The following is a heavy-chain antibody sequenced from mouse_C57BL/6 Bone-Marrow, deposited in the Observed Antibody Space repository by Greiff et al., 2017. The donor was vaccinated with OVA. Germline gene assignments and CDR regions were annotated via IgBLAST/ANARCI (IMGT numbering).Heavy chain of an antibody. Sequence: QVQLQQSGAELVRPGPSVKVSCKASGYAFTNYLIEWVKQRPGQGLEWIGVINPGSGGTNYNEKFKGKATLTADKSSSTAYMQLSSLTSEDSAVYFCARRYDGYYVKFAYWGQGTLVTVSA. J-gene: IGHJ3*01. CDR1: GYAFTNYL. CDR3: ARRYDGYYVKFAY. CDR2: INPGSGGT. V-gene: IGHV1-54*01. D-gene: IGHD2-3*01.